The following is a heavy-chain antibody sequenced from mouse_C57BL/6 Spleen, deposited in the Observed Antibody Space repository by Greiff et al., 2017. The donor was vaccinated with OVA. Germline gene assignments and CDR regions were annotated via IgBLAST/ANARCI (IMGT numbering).Heavy chain of an antibody. CDR2: INPNNGGT. V-gene: IGHV1-18*01. Sequence: EVQLKESGPELVKPGASVKIPCKASGYTFTDYNMDWVKQSHGKSLEWIGDINPNNGGTIYNQKFKGKATLTVDKSSSTAYMELRSLTSEDTAVYYCARGGYSLAYWGQGTLVTVSA. CDR3: ARGGYSLAY. D-gene: IGHD2-3*01. CDR1: GYTFTDYN. J-gene: IGHJ3*01.